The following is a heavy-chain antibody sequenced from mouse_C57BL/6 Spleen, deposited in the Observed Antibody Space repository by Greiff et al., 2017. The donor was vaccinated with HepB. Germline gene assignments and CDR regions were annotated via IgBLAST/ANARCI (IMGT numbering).Heavy chain of an antibody. V-gene: IGHV5-17*01. CDR1: GFTFSDYG. D-gene: IGHD2-5*01. Sequence: EVQLVESGGGLVKPGGSLKLSCAASGFTFSDYGMHWVRQAPEKGLEWVAYISSGSSTIYYADTVKGRFTISRDNAKNTLFLQMTSLRSEDTAMYYCARSYYSNYQGFYWYFDVWGTGTTVTVSS. J-gene: IGHJ1*03. CDR3: ARSYYSNYQGFYWYFDV. CDR2: ISSGSSTI.